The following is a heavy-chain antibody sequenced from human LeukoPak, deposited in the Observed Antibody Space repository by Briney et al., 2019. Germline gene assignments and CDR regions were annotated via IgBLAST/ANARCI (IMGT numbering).Heavy chain of an antibody. CDR2: INPSGGST. CDR3: ARVARNWNYRYFDY. V-gene: IGHV1-46*01. J-gene: IGHJ4*02. D-gene: IGHD1-7*01. CDR1: GYTFTSYY. Sequence: ASVKVSCKASGYTFTSYYMHWVRQAPGQGLEWMGIINPSGGSTSYAQKLQGRVTMTTDTSTSTAYMELRSLRSDDTAVYYCARVARNWNYRYFDYWGQGTLVTVSS.